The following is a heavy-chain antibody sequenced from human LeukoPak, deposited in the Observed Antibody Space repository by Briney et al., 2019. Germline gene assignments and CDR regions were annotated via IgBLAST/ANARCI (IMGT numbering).Heavy chain of an antibody. CDR3: ARDRPLEDY. J-gene: IGHJ4*02. CDR1: GGSISSYY. Sequence: PSETLSLTCTVSGGSISSYYWSWIRQPPGKGLEWIGYIYYSGSTNYNPSLKSRVTISVDTSKSQFSLKLSSVTAADTAVYYCARDRPLEDYWGQGTLVTVSS. V-gene: IGHV4-59*01. CDR2: IYYSGST.